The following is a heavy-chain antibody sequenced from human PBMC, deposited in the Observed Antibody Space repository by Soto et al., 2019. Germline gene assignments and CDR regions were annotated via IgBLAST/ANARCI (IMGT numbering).Heavy chain of an antibody. CDR1: GGSMRNYF. CDR3: AAGEASSRNLAPYYLDF. J-gene: IGHJ4*02. V-gene: IGHV4-59*01. CDR2: IHYSGTT. Sequence: SETLSLTCTVSGGSMRNYFWTRIRQPPGKGLEWIGYIHYSGTTSFFPSYNPSLRSRVTISEDTSKNQFSLKLLSVTTADTAVYFCAAGEASSRNLAPYYLDFWGQGTLVTVSS. D-gene: IGHD6-13*01.